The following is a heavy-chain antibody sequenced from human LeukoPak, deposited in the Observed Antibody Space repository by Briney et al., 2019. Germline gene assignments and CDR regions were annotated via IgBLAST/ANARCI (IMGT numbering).Heavy chain of an antibody. CDR3: ARDQYYYDSNAFDI. D-gene: IGHD3-22*01. J-gene: IGHJ3*02. V-gene: IGHV3-21*01. Sequence: PGGSLRLSCAASGFTFSVYAMSWVRQAPGKGLEWVSSISSSSSYIYYADSVKGRFTISRDNAKNSLYLQMNSLRAEDTAVYYCARDQYYYDSNAFDIWGQGTMVTVSS. CDR1: GFTFSVYA. CDR2: ISSSSSYI.